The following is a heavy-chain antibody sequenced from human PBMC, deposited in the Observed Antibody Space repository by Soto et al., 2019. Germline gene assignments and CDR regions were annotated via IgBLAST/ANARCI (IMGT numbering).Heavy chain of an antibody. CDR3: ARVLVPSPQYYYYGMDV. D-gene: IGHD1-26*01. CDR2: IKQDGSEK. Sequence: GGSLRLSCAASGFTFSSYWMSWVRQAPGKGLEWVANIKQDGSEKYYVDSVKGRFTISRDNAKNSLYLQMNSLRAGDTAVYYCARVLVPSPQYYYYGMDVWGHGTTVTVSS. CDR1: GFTFSSYW. V-gene: IGHV3-7*01. J-gene: IGHJ6*02.